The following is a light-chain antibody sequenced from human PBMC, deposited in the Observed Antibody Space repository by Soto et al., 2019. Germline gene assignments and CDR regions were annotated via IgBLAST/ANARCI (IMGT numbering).Light chain of an antibody. CDR3: QSYDSSLSGYVV. CDR2: VNN. V-gene: IGLV1-40*01. Sequence: QSVLTQPPSVSGAPGQRVTISCTGSSSSIGAGYDVHWYQQLPGTAPKLLIYVNNNRPSGVPDRFSGSKSGTSASLAITGLQAEDEADYYCQSYDSSLSGYVVFGGGTKLTVL. J-gene: IGLJ2*01. CDR1: SSSIGAGYD.